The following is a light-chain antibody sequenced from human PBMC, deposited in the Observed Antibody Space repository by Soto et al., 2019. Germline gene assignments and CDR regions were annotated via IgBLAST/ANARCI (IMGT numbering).Light chain of an antibody. CDR2: AAS. CDR3: QQSYSTTWT. V-gene: IGKV1-39*01. CDR1: QGISTY. J-gene: IGKJ1*01. Sequence: DIQMTQSPSSLSASVGDRVTITCRASQGISTYLNWYQQKPGKAPKLLICAASSLQSGAPSRFSVSGSETDFTLTISSLQPEDFATYYCQQSYSTTWTFGQGTKVEIK.